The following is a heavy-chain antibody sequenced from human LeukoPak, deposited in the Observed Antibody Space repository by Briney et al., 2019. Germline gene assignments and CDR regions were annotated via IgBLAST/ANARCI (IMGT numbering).Heavy chain of an antibody. Sequence: GGSLRLSCAASGFTFSSYAMSWVRQAPGKGLEWVSAISGSGGSTYYADSVKGRFTISRDNPKNTLYLQMNSLRAEDTAVYYCAKSRITMVRGVITYFDYWGQGTLVTVSS. CDR2: ISGSGGST. D-gene: IGHD3-10*01. CDR3: AKSRITMVRGVITYFDY. CDR1: GFTFSSYA. J-gene: IGHJ4*02. V-gene: IGHV3-23*01.